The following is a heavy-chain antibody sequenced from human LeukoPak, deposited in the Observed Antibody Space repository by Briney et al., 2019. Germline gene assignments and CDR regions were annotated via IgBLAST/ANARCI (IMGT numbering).Heavy chain of an antibody. CDR3: AKATGYSYDASDC. J-gene: IGHJ4*02. CDR2: ISGSGGNT. D-gene: IGHD5-18*01. CDR1: GFTFSSFA. Sequence: AGGFLRLSCAASGFTFSSFAMSWVRQAPGKGLEWVSGISGSGGNTYYAGSVKGRFTISRDYSENTLYLQMNSLRAEDTAVYYCAKATGYSYDASDCWGQGTLVTVSS. V-gene: IGHV3-23*01.